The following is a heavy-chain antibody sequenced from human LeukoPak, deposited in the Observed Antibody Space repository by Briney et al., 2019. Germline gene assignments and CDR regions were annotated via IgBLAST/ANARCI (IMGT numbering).Heavy chain of an antibody. J-gene: IGHJ4*02. Sequence: ASVKVSCKASGHTFTGYYMHWVRQAPGQGLEWMGWINPNSGGTNYAQKFQGRVTMTRDTSISTAYMELSRLRSDDTAVYYCARDWTLRGPPGVAARRDYWGQGTLVTVSS. CDR2: INPNSGGT. CDR1: GHTFTGYY. CDR3: ARDWTLRGPPGVAARRDY. D-gene: IGHD6-6*01. V-gene: IGHV1-2*02.